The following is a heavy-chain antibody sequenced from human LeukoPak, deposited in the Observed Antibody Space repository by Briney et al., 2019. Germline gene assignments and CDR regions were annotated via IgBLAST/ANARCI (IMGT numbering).Heavy chain of an antibody. Sequence: ASVKVSCKASGYTFTGYYMHWVQQAPGQGLEWMGWINPNSGGTNYAQKFQGWVTMTRDTSISTAYMELSRLRSDDTAVYYCARPGAVAGELDYWGQGTLVTVPS. CDR3: ARPGAVAGELDY. CDR2: INPNSGGT. CDR1: GYTFTGYY. D-gene: IGHD6-19*01. J-gene: IGHJ4*02. V-gene: IGHV1-2*04.